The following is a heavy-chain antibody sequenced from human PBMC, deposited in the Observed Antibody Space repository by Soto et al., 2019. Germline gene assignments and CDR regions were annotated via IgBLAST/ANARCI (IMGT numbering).Heavy chain of an antibody. D-gene: IGHD6-13*01. V-gene: IGHV4-59*08. CDR1: GGSISSYY. Sequence: SETLSLTCTVSGGSISSYYWSWIRQPPGKGLEWIGYIYYSGSTNYNPSLKSRVTISVDTSKNQFSLKLSSVTAADTAVYYCARLRSSWPREFDYWGQGTLVTVSS. CDR2: IYYSGST. J-gene: IGHJ4*02. CDR3: ARLRSSWPREFDY.